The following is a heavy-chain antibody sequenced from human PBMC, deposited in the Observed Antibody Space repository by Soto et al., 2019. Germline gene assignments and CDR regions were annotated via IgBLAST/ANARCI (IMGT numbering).Heavy chain of an antibody. CDR1: GYSFAGYW. CDR2: IDPSDSHT. J-gene: IGHJ4*02. Sequence: GESLKISCKGSGYSFAGYWITWVRQKPGKGLEWMGRIDPSDSHTYYSPSFRGHVTISATKSITTVYLQWSSLRASDTAMYYCARQIYYSDTGPNFQYYFDSWGQGTPVTVSS. D-gene: IGHD3-22*01. CDR3: ARQIYYSDTGPNFQYYFDS. V-gene: IGHV5-10-1*01.